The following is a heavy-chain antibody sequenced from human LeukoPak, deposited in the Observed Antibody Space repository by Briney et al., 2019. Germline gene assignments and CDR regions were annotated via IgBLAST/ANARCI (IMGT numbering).Heavy chain of an antibody. D-gene: IGHD4-17*01. J-gene: IGHJ4*02. CDR3: VRGDGDLFDY. Sequence: GGSLRLSCAASGFTFRSYNMNWVRQAPGKGLEWVSFISKTTANIYYGDSVRGRFTISRDNAKNSIHLQMSSLRAEDSAVYYCVRGDGDLFDYWGQGTLVSVSS. CDR1: GFTFRSYN. V-gene: IGHV3-21*06. CDR2: ISKTTANI.